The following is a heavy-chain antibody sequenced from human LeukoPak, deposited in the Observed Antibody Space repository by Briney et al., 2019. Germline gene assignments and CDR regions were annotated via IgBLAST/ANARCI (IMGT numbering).Heavy chain of an antibody. D-gene: IGHD6-25*01. CDR1: GFTFSSYA. CDR3: AKGSAAGRPYYFDY. J-gene: IGHJ4*02. Sequence: GGSLRPSCAASGFTFSSYAMSWVRQAPGKGLEWVSGISGSGDNTYYADSVKGRFTISRDSSKTILYLQMNSLRAEDAAVYFCAKGSAAGRPYYFDYWGQGTLVTVSS. CDR2: ISGSGDNT. V-gene: IGHV3-23*01.